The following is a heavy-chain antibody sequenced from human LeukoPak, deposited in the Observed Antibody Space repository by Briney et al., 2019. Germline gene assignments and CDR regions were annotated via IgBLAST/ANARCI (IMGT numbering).Heavy chain of an antibody. Sequence: PSETLSLTCTVSGVSISSSTYYWGWIRQPPGKGLEWIGSIFYSGRTYYNPSLKSRVTMSVDTSKNQFSLKLSSVTAADTAVYYCARDVTMVRGVIITKNYYYYYMDVWGKGTTVTISS. J-gene: IGHJ6*03. V-gene: IGHV4-39*07. CDR1: GVSISSSTYY. CDR2: IFYSGRT. D-gene: IGHD3-10*01. CDR3: ARDVTMVRGVIITKNYYYYYMDV.